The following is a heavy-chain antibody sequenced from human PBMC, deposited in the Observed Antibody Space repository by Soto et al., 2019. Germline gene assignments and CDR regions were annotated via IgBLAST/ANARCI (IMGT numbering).Heavy chain of an antibody. J-gene: IGHJ4*02. Sequence: SVKVSCKASGGTFSSYAISWVRQAPGQGLEWMGGIIPIFGTANYAQKFQGRVTITADESTSTAYMELSSLRSEDTAVYYCARELSPSVASSGSDYWGQGTLVTVSS. D-gene: IGHD6-13*01. CDR2: IIPIFGTA. CDR1: GGTFSSYA. CDR3: ARELSPSVASSGSDY. V-gene: IGHV1-69*13.